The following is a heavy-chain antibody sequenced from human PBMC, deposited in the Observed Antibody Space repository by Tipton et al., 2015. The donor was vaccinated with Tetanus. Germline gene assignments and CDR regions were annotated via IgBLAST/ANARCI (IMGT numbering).Heavy chain of an antibody. CDR1: GDSISSGGHY. CDR2: IHYSGST. J-gene: IGHJ3*02. Sequence: LSLTCSVSGDSISSGGHYWGWIRQHPGKGLEWIGNIHYSGSTFYNPSLKSRVTISVDTSKNQFSLKLNSVTAADTAVYYCAREGAPRAFDIWGQGTMVTVSS. V-gene: IGHV4-31*03. CDR3: AREGAPRAFDI.